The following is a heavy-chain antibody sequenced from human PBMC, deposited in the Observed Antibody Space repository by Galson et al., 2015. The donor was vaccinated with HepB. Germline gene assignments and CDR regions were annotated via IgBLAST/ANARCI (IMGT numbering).Heavy chain of an antibody. CDR1: GFTFSSYA. V-gene: IGHV3-23*01. CDR2: ISGSGGST. J-gene: IGHJ4*02. CDR3: AKDQGAVRDGYNWVFDY. D-gene: IGHD5-24*01. Sequence: SLRLSCAASGFTFSSYAMSWVRQAPGKGLEWVSAISGSGGSTYYADSVKGRFTISRDNSKNTLYLQMNSLRAEDTAVYYCAKDQGAVRDGYNWVFDYWGQGTLVTVSS.